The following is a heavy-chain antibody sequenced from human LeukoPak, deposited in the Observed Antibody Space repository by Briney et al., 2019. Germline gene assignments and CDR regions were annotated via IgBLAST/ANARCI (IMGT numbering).Heavy chain of an antibody. J-gene: IGHJ6*03. CDR3: AKAWGTGGTGSRHYYYMDV. V-gene: IGHV3-23*01. Sequence: PGGSLRLSCAASGFTFSSYAMSWVRQAPGKGLEWVSAISGSGGSTYYADSVKGRFTISRDNSKNTLYLQMNSLRAEDTAVYYCAKAWGTGGTGSRHYYYMDVWGKGTTVTVSS. CDR1: GFTFSSYA. D-gene: IGHD3-10*01. CDR2: ISGSGGST.